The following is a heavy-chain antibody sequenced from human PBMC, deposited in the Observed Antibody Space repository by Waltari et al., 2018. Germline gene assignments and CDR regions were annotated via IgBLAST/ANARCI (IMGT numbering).Heavy chain of an antibody. D-gene: IGHD4-4*01. J-gene: IGHJ5*02. CDR2: VDPADSET. Sequence: EVQLVQSGAEVKKPGATVKLPCKASGYTFTDYYIHWVQQAPGKGLEWMGRVDPADSETIYAEKFQGRVTITADTSTDTAYMELSSLRSEDTAVYYCATVLTTVPTYWFDPWGQGTLVTVSS. CDR1: GYTFTDYY. CDR3: ATVLTTVPTYWFDP. V-gene: IGHV1-69-2*01.